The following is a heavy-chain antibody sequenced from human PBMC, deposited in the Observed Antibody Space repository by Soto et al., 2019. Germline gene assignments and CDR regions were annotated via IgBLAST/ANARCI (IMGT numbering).Heavy chain of an antibody. J-gene: IGHJ4*02. CDR1: GGSFSGYY. Sequence: QVQLQQWGAGLLKPSETLYLTCAVYGGSFSGYYWTWIRQPPGTGLEWIGEINHSGSTNYNPSLKSRDTISVDTSKNQFSLKLTSVNAADTAVYYCARDKITGLFDYWGQGTLVTVSS. CDR2: INHSGST. V-gene: IGHV4-34*01. CDR3: ARDKITGLFDY. D-gene: IGHD2-8*02.